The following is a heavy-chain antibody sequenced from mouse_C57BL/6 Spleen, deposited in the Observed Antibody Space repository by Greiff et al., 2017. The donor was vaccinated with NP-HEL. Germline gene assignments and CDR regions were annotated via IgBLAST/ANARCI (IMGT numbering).Heavy chain of an antibody. CDR3: ARGRNFYWYFDV. CDR2: INYDGSST. Sequence: EVQGVESEGGLVQLGSSMKLSCTASGFTFSDYYMAWVRQVPEKGLEWVANINYDGSSTYYLDSLKSRFIISRDNAKNILYLQMSSLKSEDTATYYCARGRNFYWYFDVWGTGTTVTVSS. J-gene: IGHJ1*03. D-gene: IGHD2-1*01. CDR1: GFTFSDYY. V-gene: IGHV5-16*01.